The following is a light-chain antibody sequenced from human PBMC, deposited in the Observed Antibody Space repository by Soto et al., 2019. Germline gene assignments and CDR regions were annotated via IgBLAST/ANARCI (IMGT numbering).Light chain of an antibody. CDR2: SNN. J-gene: IGLJ2*01. V-gene: IGLV1-44*01. CDR3: AAWDDSLHAVT. CDR1: SSNIGNNT. Sequence: QSVLTQPPSVSGTPGQRVTISCSGSSSNIGNNTVNWYQQFPGTAPKLVIYSNNQRPSGFPDRFSGSKSGTSASLAISGLQSEDEAAYYCAAWDDSLHAVTFGGGTKLTVL.